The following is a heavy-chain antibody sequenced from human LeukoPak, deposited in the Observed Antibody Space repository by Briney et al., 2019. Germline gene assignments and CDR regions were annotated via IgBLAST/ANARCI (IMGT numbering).Heavy chain of an antibody. CDR1: GRSISSRSYS. CDR3: ARQSTRYYYMDV. Sequence: SETLPLTCTVSGRSISSRSYSWGWIRQPPGKGLEWIGSIYYSGSTYYNPHLKQRVTISVDTSKNQFSLKLSSVPTADTAVYYCARQSTRYYYMDVWGKGTTVTVSS. CDR2: IYYSGST. V-gene: IGHV4-39*01. J-gene: IGHJ6*03.